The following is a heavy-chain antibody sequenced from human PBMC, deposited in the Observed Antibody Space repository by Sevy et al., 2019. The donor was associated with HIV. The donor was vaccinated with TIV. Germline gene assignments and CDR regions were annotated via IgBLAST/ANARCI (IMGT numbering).Heavy chain of an antibody. CDR2: MNPNSGGT. Sequence: ASVKVSCKASRFTFTGYYFHWVRQAPGQGLEWMGQMNPNSGGTKYAEKFQGRVTMTRDTSITTAYMELSSLTSDDTAVYYCTRQSSDILNVPTPFDYWGQGTLVTVSS. V-gene: IGHV1-2*06. J-gene: IGHJ4*02. CDR3: TRQSSDILNVPTPFDY. D-gene: IGHD3-9*01. CDR1: RFTFTGYY.